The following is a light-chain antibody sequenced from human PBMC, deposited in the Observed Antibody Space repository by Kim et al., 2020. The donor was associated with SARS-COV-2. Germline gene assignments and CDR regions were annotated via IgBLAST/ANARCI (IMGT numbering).Light chain of an antibody. Sequence: SLSPGERATRSCRASQSVSSSYLAWYQQKPGQAPRLLIYGASSRATGIPDRFSGSGSGTDFTLTISRLEPEDFAVYYCQQYGSSYTFGQGTNWRSN. CDR1: QSVSSSY. J-gene: IGKJ2*01. V-gene: IGKV3-20*01. CDR2: GAS. CDR3: QQYGSSYT.